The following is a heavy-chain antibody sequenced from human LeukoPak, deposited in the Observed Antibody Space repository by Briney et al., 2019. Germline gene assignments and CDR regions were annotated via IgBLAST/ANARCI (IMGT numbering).Heavy chain of an antibody. Sequence: ASVKVSCKASGYTFTSYYMHWVRQAPGQGLEWMGIINPSGGSTSYAQKFQGRVTMTRDTSTSTVYMELSSLRSEDTAVYYCAKEFRSWDYYDSSGYYYRGIDYWGQGTLVTVSS. CDR1: GYTFTSYY. J-gene: IGHJ4*02. CDR3: AKEFRSWDYYDSSGYYYRGIDY. D-gene: IGHD3-22*01. CDR2: INPSGGST. V-gene: IGHV1-46*01.